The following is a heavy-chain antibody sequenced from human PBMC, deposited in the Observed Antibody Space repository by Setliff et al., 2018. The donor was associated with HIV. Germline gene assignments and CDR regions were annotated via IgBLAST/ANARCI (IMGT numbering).Heavy chain of an antibody. CDR2: INTSGST. D-gene: IGHD2-21*02. J-gene: IGHJ4*02. Sequence: PSETLSLTCTVSGGSINTYYWTWIRQSAGKGLEWIGHINTSGSTKYNPSLKSRLTMSVDSSGNQFSLTLTSVTAADTAVYYCARGVPLLPPHYWGQGTLVTVSS. CDR1: GGSINTYY. CDR3: ARGVPLLPPHY. V-gene: IGHV4-4*07.